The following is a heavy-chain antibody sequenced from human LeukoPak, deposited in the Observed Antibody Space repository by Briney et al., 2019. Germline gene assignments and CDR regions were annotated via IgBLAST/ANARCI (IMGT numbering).Heavy chain of an antibody. CDR2: VYYNGNT. Sequence: PSETLSLTCTVSGGSISSYYWSWIRQPPGRGPEYIGNVYYNGNTNYNPSLKSRVAISVDASKNQFSLKLSSVTAADTAVYYCARDFWNRDYYYYYMDVWGKGTTATVSS. V-gene: IGHV4-59*12. J-gene: IGHJ6*03. CDR3: ARDFWNRDYYYYYMDV. CDR1: GGSISSYY. D-gene: IGHD3-3*01.